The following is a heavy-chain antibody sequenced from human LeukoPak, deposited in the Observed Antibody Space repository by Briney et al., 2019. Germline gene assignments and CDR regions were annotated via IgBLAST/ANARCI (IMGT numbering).Heavy chain of an antibody. J-gene: IGHJ6*02. Sequence: ASVKVSCKASGGTFSSYAISWVRQAPGQGLEWMGGIIPIFGTANYAQKFQGRVTITADESTSTAYMELSSLRSEDTAVYYCARDLGTMIVLGMDVWGQGTTVTVSS. V-gene: IGHV1-69*13. CDR3: ARDLGTMIVLGMDV. D-gene: IGHD3-22*01. CDR1: GGTFSSYA. CDR2: IIPIFGTA.